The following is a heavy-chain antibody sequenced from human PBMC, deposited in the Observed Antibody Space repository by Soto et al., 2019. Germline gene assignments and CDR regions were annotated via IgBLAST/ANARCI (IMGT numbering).Heavy chain of an antibody. CDR2: IIPMFRTG. CDR1: GGTFINHA. V-gene: IGHV1-69*01. Sequence: QVQLLQSGAEVKEPGSSVKVSCRASGGTFINHAIHWVRQAPGQGLEWMGGIIPMFRTGDYAQKVQGRVIITAVESTTTLYMALNSLISEDTAVYYCARDDATYCGGDCYRDFYYGMDVWGQGTTVTVSS. J-gene: IGHJ6*02. D-gene: IGHD2-21*02. CDR3: ARDDATYCGGDCYRDFYYGMDV.